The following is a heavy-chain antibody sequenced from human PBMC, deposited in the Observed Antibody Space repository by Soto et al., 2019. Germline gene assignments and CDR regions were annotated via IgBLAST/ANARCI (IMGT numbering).Heavy chain of an antibody. CDR3: AKDTDIVGATTLFDFDY. CDR2: ISGSGGST. D-gene: IGHD1-26*01. J-gene: IGHJ4*02. Sequence: GGSLRLSCAASGFTFSSYATSWVRQAPGKGLEWVSAISGSGGSTYYADSVKGRFTISRDNSKNTLYLQMNSLRAEDTAVYYCAKDTDIVGATTLFDFDYWGQGTLVTVSS. CDR1: GFTFSSYA. V-gene: IGHV3-23*01.